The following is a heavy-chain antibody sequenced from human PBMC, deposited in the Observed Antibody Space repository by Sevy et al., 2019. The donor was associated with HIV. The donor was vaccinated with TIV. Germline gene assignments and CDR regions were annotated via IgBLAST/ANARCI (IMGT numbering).Heavy chain of an antibody. D-gene: IGHD1-26*01. CDR2: IWYDGSNK. CDR1: GFTFSSYG. J-gene: IGHJ6*02. Sequence: GGSLRLSCAASGFTFSSYGMHWVRQAPGKGLEWVAVIWYDGSNKYYADSVKGRFTISRDNSKNTLYLQMNSLGAEDTAVYYCARGKFSGSYYSSLAQAYYGMDVWGQGTTVTVSS. CDR3: ARGKFSGSYYSSLAQAYYGMDV. V-gene: IGHV3-33*01.